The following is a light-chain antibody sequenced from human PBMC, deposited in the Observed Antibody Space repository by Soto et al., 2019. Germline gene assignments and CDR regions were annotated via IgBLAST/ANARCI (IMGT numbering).Light chain of an antibody. V-gene: IGLV1-40*01. J-gene: IGLJ1*01. CDR1: SSNIGAGYD. CDR3: QSYDSSLSGYV. CDR2: ANS. Sequence: QSVLTQPPSVSVAPGQRVTISCTGSSSNIGAGYDVHWYQQLPGTAPKLLIYANSNRPSGVPDRFSGSKSGTSASLAITGLQAEDEADYHCQSYDSSLSGYVFGTGTKVTVL.